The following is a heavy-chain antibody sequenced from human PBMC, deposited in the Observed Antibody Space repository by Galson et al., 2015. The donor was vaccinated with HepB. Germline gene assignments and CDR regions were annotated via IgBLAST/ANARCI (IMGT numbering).Heavy chain of an antibody. CDR1: GYTFTSYG. D-gene: IGHD5-12*01. J-gene: IGHJ5*02. Sequence: SVKVSCKASGYTFTSYGISWVRQAPGQGLEWMGWISAYNGNTNYAQKLQGRVTMTTDTSTSTAYMELRSLRPDDTAVYYCAREYSGYDVGWFDPWGQGTLVTVSS. V-gene: IGHV1-18*04. CDR2: ISAYNGNT. CDR3: AREYSGYDVGWFDP.